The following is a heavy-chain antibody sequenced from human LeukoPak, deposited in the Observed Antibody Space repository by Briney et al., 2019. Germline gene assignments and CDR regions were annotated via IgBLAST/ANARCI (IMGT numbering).Heavy chain of an antibody. CDR3: AKQKIHIAARPAYYYYGMDV. Sequence: PRRSLRLSCAPSGFTFSSYGMHWVRQAPGKGLEWVAVISYDGSNKYYADSVKGRFTISRDNSKNTLYLQMNSLRAEDTAVYYCAKQKIHIAARPAYYYYGMDVWGQGTTVTVSS. CDR2: ISYDGSNK. CDR1: GFTFSSYG. J-gene: IGHJ6*02. D-gene: IGHD6-6*01. V-gene: IGHV3-30*18.